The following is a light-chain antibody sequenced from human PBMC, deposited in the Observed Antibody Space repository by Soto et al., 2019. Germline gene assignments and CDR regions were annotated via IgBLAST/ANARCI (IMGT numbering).Light chain of an antibody. V-gene: IGLV2-14*01. J-gene: IGLJ1*01. CDR2: EVS. CDR1: SSDVGGYNY. Sequence: QSVLTQPASASGSPGQSITISCTGTSSDVGGYNYVSWYQQHPGKAPKLLIFEVSNRPSGVSNRFSGSKSGRTASLTISGLQAEDEADYYCSSYTSGSTLCVFGTGTKVTV. CDR3: SSYTSGSTLCV.